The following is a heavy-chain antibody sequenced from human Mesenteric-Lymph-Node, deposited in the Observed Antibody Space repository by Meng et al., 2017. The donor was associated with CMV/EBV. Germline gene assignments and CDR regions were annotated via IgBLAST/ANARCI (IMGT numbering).Heavy chain of an antibody. CDR2: ISSSSSYI. CDR1: GFTFSSYW. Sequence: GESLKISCAASGFTFSSYWMHWVRQAPGKGLEWVSSISSSSSYIYYADSVKGRFTISRDNAKNSLYLQMNSLRAEDTAVYYCASPRATGFDYWGQGTLVTVSS. J-gene: IGHJ4*02. V-gene: IGHV3-21*01. D-gene: IGHD5-12*01. CDR3: ASPRATGFDY.